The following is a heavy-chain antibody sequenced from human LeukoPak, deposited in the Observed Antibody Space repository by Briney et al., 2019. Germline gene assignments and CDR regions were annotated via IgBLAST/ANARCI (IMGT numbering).Heavy chain of an antibody. Sequence: ASVKVSCKASGYTFTSYDINWVRQATGQGLEWMGWMNPNSGNTSYAQKFQGRVTMTRNTSISTAYMELSSLRSEDTAVYYCAISTYYYGSGSYYSWFDPWGQGTLVTVSS. J-gene: IGHJ5*02. V-gene: IGHV1-8*01. D-gene: IGHD3-10*01. CDR2: MNPNSGNT. CDR1: GYTFTSYD. CDR3: AISTYYYGSGSYYSWFDP.